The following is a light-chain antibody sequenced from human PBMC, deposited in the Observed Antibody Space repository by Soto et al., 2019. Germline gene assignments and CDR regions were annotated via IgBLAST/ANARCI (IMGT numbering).Light chain of an antibody. CDR2: DAS. CDR1: QSVSSY. Sequence: EIVLTQSPATLSLSPGERATLSCRASQSVSSYLAWYQQKPGQAPRLLIYDASDRATGIPARFSGSGSGTDFTLTISRLEPEDFAVYYCQQRSNWPTFGQGTR. CDR3: QQRSNWPT. V-gene: IGKV3-11*01. J-gene: IGKJ5*01.